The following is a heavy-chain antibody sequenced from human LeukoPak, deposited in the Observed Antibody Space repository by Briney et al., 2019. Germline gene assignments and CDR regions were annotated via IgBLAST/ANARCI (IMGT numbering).Heavy chain of an antibody. D-gene: IGHD3-22*01. J-gene: IGHJ4*02. CDR3: ARLALYYYDSSAYFDY. CDR1: GYSFTSYW. CDR2: IYPGDSDT. V-gene: IGHV5-51*01. Sequence: GESLKISCKGSGYSFTSYWIGWVRQMPGKGLEWMGIIYPGDSDTRYSPSFQGQVTISADKSISTAYLQWSSLKASGTAMYYCARLALYYYDSSAYFDYWGQGTLVTVSS.